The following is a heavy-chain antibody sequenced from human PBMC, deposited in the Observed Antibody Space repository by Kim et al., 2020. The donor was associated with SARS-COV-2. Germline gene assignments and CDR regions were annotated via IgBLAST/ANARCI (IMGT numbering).Heavy chain of an antibody. D-gene: IGHD6-19*01. CDR3: ARNRGEAVAGSPLYWYFVL. V-gene: IGHV3-48*03. J-gene: IGHJ2*01. CDR2: FSRSGTTI. Sequence: GGSLRLSCAVSGFSLSTYDMNWVRRAPGKGLEWVSYFSRSGTTIYYADSVKGRFTISRDNAKNSLFLQMNSLRAEDTAVYYCARNRGEAVAGSPLYWYFVLWGRGTLVTVSS. CDR1: GFSLSTYD.